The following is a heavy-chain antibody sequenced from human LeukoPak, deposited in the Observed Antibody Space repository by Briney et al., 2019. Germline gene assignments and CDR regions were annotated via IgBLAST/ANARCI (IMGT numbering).Heavy chain of an antibody. CDR3: AKDSGNRLYSYADL. D-gene: IGHD3-10*01. CDR2: INYSDGKT. Sequence: PGRSLRLSCSGSGFTFSIYAMNWVRQAPGKGLEWVSGINYSDGKTSYADSVKGRFTISRDNSRNTLYLQMNSLRVEDTAVYYCAKDSGNRLYSYADLWGQGILVTVSS. V-gene: IGHV3-23*01. J-gene: IGHJ5*02. CDR1: GFTFSIYA.